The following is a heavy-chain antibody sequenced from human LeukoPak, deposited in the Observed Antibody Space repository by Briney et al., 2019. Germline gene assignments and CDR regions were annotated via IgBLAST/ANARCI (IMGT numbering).Heavy chain of an antibody. D-gene: IGHD1-26*01. Sequence: PGGSLRLSCAASAFTFSSIAMSWVRQAPDKGLEWVSTISGSGGGTYYADSVKGRFTISRDDSKNTLYLQMNSLRADDAAVYYCAKDLGRYRNNFFDYWGQGNLVTVSS. CDR3: AKDLGRYRNNFFDY. V-gene: IGHV3-23*01. CDR1: AFTFSSIA. CDR2: ISGSGGGT. J-gene: IGHJ4*02.